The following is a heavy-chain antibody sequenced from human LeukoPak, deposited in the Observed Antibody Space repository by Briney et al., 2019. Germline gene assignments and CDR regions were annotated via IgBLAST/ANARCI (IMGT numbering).Heavy chain of an antibody. V-gene: IGHV1-69*05. CDR3: ARDLDGYSSSSVVYFDY. J-gene: IGHJ4*02. CDR1: GGTFSSYA. CDR2: IIPIFGTA. D-gene: IGHD6-6*01. Sequence: SVKVSCKASGGTFSSYAISWVRQAPGQGLEWMGRIIPIFGTANYAQMFQGRVTITTDESTSTAYMELSSLRSEDTAVYYCARDLDGYSSSSVVYFDYWGQGTLVTVSS.